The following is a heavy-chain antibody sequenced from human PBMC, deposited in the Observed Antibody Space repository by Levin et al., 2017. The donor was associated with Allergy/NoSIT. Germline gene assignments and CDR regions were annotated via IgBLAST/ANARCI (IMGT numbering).Heavy chain of an antibody. CDR2: IDGDDDK. V-gene: IGHV2-70*04. Sequence: SGPTLVKPTQTLTLTCTFSGFSLSTSEMRVIWIRQPPGKALEWLARIDGDDDKFYSTFLKARLIISKDTSKNQVVLTMTNMDPVDTGTYYCARIGDNGGHSVHGFDIWGQGTMVTVSS. CDR3: ARIGDNGGHSVHGFDI. J-gene: IGHJ3*02. D-gene: IGHD4-23*01. CDR1: GFSLSTSEMR.